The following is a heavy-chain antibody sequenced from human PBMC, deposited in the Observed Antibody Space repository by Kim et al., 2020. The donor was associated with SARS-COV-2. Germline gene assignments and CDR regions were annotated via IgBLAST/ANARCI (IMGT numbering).Heavy chain of an antibody. J-gene: IGHJ4*02. D-gene: IGHD3-22*01. CDR3: ARDSYYESSGYQFFDY. CDR2: IWYDGSNK. V-gene: IGHV3-33*01. Sequence: GGSLRLSCAASGFTFSSYGMHWVRQAPGKGLEWVAVIWYDGSNKFYADSVKGRFTISRDNSKNTLYLQMNSLRAEDTAVYYCARDSYYESSGYQFFDYWGQGPLVTVSS. CDR1: GFTFSSYG.